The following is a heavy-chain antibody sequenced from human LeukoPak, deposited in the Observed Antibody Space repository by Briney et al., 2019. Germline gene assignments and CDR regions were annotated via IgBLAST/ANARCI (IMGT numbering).Heavy chain of an antibody. CDR3: ARVVRYYGDYFDY. CDR2: IIPIFGTA. V-gene: IGHV1-69*13. J-gene: IGHJ4*02. Sequence: GASVKVSCKASGGTFISYAISWVRQAPGQGLEWMGGIIPIFGTANYAQKFQGRVTITADESTSTAYMELSSLRSEDTAVYYCARVVRYYGDYFDYWGQGTLVTVSS. D-gene: IGHD3-10*01. CDR1: GGTFISYA.